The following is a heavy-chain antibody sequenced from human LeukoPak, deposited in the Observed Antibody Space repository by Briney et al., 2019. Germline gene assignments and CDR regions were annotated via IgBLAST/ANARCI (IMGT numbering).Heavy chain of an antibody. CDR2: IIPIFGTA. J-gene: IGHJ5*02. D-gene: IGHD2-2*01. CDR3: ARDTTYCSSTSCYLGWFDP. Sequence: SVKVSCKASGGTFSSYAISWVRQAPGQGLEWMGGIIPIFGTANYAQKFQGRVTITADKSTSTAYMELSSLRSGDTAVYYCARDTTYCSSTSCYLGWFDPWGQGTLVTVSS. CDR1: GGTFSSYA. V-gene: IGHV1-69*06.